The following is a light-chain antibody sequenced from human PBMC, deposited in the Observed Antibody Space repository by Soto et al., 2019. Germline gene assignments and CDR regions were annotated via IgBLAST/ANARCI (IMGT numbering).Light chain of an antibody. CDR3: QKYGSSPPIFT. CDR2: GAS. V-gene: IGKV3-20*01. J-gene: IGKJ3*01. CDR1: QSVSSTY. Sequence: EIVLTQSPGTLSLSPGERATLSCRASQSVSSTYLAWYQQKPGQAPRLLIYGASSRATGITDRFSGSGSGTDFTLTISRLEPEDFAVYYCQKYGSSPPIFTFGPGTKVDIK.